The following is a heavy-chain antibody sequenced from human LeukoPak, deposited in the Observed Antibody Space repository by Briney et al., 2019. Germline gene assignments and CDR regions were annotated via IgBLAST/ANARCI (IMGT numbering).Heavy chain of an antibody. CDR1: GFTFSSYE. J-gene: IGHJ5*02. D-gene: IGHD6-19*01. Sequence: PGGSLRLSCAASGFTFSSYEMNWVRQAPGKGLEWVAVIPYDGSNKYYADSVKGRFTISRDNSKNTLYLQMNSLRAEDTAVYYCARERQQWLVSNWFDPWGQGTLVTVSS. CDR2: IPYDGSNK. V-gene: IGHV3-30*04. CDR3: ARERQQWLVSNWFDP.